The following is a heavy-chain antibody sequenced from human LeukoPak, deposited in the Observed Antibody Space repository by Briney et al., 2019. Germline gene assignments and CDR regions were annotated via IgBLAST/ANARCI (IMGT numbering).Heavy chain of an antibody. D-gene: IGHD3-10*01. CDR2: IYSGGST. V-gene: IGHV3-66*01. CDR1: GFTVRSNY. CDR3: AKVPYSDYGSGRPPFMDV. Sequence: GGSLRLSCAASGFTVRSNYMSWVRQAPGKGLEWVSVIYSGGSTYYADSVKGRFTISRDKSKNTLYLQMNSLRAEDTAVYYCAKVPYSDYGSGRPPFMDVWGQGTTVAVSS. J-gene: IGHJ6*02.